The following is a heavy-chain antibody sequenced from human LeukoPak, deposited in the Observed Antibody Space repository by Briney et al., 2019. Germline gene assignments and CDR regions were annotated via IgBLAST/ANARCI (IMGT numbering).Heavy chain of an antibody. V-gene: IGHV3-23*01. CDR1: GFAFSSYA. Sequence: PGGSLRLSCAASGFAFSSYAMSWVRQAPGKGLAWVSAISGSGGSTYYADSVKGRFTISRDNSKNTLYLQMNSLRAEDTAVYYCATQKTRSRDGYRSWGQGTLVTVSS. D-gene: IGHD5-24*01. CDR3: ATQKTRSRDGYRS. J-gene: IGHJ4*02. CDR2: ISGSGGST.